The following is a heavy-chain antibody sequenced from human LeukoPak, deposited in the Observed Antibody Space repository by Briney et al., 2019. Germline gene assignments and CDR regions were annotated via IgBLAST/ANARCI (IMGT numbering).Heavy chain of an antibody. CDR2: ITHSGST. J-gene: IGHJ3*01. CDR1: GXSFSNYY. Sequence: PSETLSLTCAVYGXSFSNYYWSWIRQPPGKGLEWIGGITHSGSTNYNPSLKSRVTISVDTSKNQFSLKLSSVTAADTAVYYCARDEDAFDLWGQGTMVSVSS. CDR3: ARDEDAFDL. V-gene: IGHV4-34*01.